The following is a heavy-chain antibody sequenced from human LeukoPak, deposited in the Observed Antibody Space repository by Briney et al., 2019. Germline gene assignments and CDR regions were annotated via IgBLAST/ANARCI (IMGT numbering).Heavy chain of an antibody. V-gene: IGHV4-31*03. D-gene: IGHD6-19*01. Sequence: PSQTLSLTCSVSGGSINSGGYFWSWIHQHPGKGLEWIGYIHYRGTTYYNPSLKSRVTISIDTSENHFSLNVSSVTAADTAVYYCARAGSSGWYRNAFDIWGQGTLVTGSS. CDR1: GGSINSGGYF. CDR2: IHYRGTT. J-gene: IGHJ3*02. CDR3: ARAGSSGWYRNAFDI.